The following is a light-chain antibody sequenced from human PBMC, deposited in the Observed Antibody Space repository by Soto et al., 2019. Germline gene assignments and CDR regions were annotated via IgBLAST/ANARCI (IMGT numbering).Light chain of an antibody. J-gene: IGKJ2*01. CDR2: KAS. CDR1: QSTFTW. V-gene: IGKV1-5*03. Sequence: DVQMTQSPSTLSASVGDTVTITCRASQSTFTWLAWYQQKPGKSPKLLIYKASILDSGVPSRFRGSGYGTEFTLTITGLQPHDLATYYCQQYNSYPKTFGQGTKLEI. CDR3: QQYNSYPKT.